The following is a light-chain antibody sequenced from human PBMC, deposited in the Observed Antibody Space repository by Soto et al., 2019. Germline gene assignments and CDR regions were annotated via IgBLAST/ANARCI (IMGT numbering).Light chain of an antibody. CDR3: QQTFSPPYT. V-gene: IGKV1-39*01. CDR1: QSISNS. Sequence: DIQMTQSLSSLSASVGDRVTITCRASQSISNSLSWYQQKPGKAPNFLIYVASTLQSGVPSRFSGSVSGTDFTLTISSLQPEDVATYYCQQTFSPPYTFGQGTTVEIK. CDR2: VAS. J-gene: IGKJ2*01.